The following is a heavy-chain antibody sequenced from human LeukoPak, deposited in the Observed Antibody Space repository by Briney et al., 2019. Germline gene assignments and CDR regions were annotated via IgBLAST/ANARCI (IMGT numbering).Heavy chain of an antibody. J-gene: IGHJ3*02. CDR2: IKQDGSEK. D-gene: IGHD3-3*01. CDR1: GFTFSSYW. V-gene: IGHV3-7*04. Sequence: GGSLRLSCAASGFTFSSYWMSWVRQAPGKGLEWVANIKQDGSEKYYVDSVKGRFTISRDNAKNPLYLQMNSLRAEDTAVYYCARVSSSYYDFWSGYSRVAFDIWGQGTMVTVSS. CDR3: ARVSSSYYDFWSGYSRVAFDI.